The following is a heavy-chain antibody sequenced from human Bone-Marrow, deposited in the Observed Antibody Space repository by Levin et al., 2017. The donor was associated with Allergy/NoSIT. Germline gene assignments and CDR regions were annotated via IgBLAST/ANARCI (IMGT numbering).Heavy chain of an antibody. CDR2: VSSSGHTI. V-gene: IGHV3-48*01. Sequence: PGESLKISCAASGFTFSSYSMNWVRQAPGKGLEWISYVSSSGHTIYYAESVKGRFTISRDNAKNSVYLQMISLRAEDTAIYYCARRRNGNSWFDPWGQGTLVTVSS. D-gene: IGHD4-23*01. J-gene: IGHJ5*02. CDR1: GFTFSSYS. CDR3: ARRRNGNSWFDP.